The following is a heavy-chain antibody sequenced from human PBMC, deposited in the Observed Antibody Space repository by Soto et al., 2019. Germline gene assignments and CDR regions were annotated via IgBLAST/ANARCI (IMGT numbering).Heavy chain of an antibody. V-gene: IGHV1-3*01. J-gene: IGHJ6*02. CDR3: ASRGSGSYYNRYYYYGMDV. CDR2: INAGNGNT. D-gene: IGHD3-10*01. CDR1: GYTFTSYA. Sequence: QVQLVQSGAEVKKPGASVKVSCKASGYTFTSYAMHWVRQAPGQRLEWMGWINAGNGNTKYSQKFQGRVTITRDTSASTAYMELSSLRSEDTAVYYCASRGSGSYYNRYYYYGMDVWGQGTTVTVSS.